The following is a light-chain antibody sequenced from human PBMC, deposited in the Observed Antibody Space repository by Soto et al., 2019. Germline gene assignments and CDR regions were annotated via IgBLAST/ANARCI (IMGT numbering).Light chain of an antibody. V-gene: IGKV3-11*01. CDR1: QRVSRY. CDR2: DIS. J-gene: IGKJ2*01. Sequence: DIVLTQFPATLPLSPGVRATLSCRASQRVSRYLAWYQRKPGQAPRLLSYDISNRATGIPARFIGSGSGTDFTLTISSLEPEDAAVYYCHQRSASPRNSFGQGTKLEIK. CDR3: HQRSASPRNS.